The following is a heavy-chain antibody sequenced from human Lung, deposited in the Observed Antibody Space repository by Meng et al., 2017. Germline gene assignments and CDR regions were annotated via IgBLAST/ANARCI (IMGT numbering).Heavy chain of an antibody. CDR3: ARDEDISAAGKLFGDY. CDR2: INPKSGDT. J-gene: IGHJ4*02. D-gene: IGHD6-25*01. Sequence: QGQLVQSGAGVDNPGAPMKVPPKPLGYNFPDYYIHWVRRAPGQGLEWMGRINPKSGDTHYAQKFQARVTMTGDTSISTAYMELSGLRSDDTAMYYCARDEDISAAGKLFGDYWGQGTLVTVSS. CDR1: GYNFPDYY. V-gene: IGHV1-2*06.